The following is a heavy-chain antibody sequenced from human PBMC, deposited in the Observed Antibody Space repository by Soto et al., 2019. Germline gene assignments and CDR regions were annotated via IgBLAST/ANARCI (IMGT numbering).Heavy chain of an antibody. CDR2: ISGYNGHT. CDR3: AREGEMTYYYYGLDV. V-gene: IGHV1-18*01. J-gene: IGHJ6*02. CDR1: GYTFTTYG. D-gene: IGHD3-16*01. Sequence: QVQLVQSGAEVRKPGASVKVSCKASGYTFTTYGISWVRQAPGQGLEWMGWISGYNGHTKYAQKFQGRVTMTTETSTNTVYMDRRNLRSDDTAVYYCAREGEMTYYYYGLDVWGQGTTVNVSS.